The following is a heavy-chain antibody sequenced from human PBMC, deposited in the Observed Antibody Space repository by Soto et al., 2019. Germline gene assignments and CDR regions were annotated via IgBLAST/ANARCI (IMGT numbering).Heavy chain of an antibody. CDR3: ARATMADKAGPLRLGELSYYFDY. D-gene: IGHD3-16*02. CDR1: GCSITSSGSA. J-gene: IGHJ4*02. Sequence: SETLSLTCNSSGCSITSSGSAWGWIRQSPGKGLEWIGTIDHSGNINYIPSLKSRVTISVDTSKNQFSLKLSSVTAADTAVYYCARATMADKAGPLRLGELSYYFDYWGQGTLVTVSS. CDR2: IDHSGNI. V-gene: IGHV4-39*01.